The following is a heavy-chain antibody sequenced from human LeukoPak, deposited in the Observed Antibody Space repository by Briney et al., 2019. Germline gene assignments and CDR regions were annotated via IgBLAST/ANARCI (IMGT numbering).Heavy chain of an antibody. V-gene: IGHV1-69*13. CDR2: IIPMFGSS. Sequence: SVKVSCKASGGTFTNYGINWVRQAAGQGLEWMGGIIPMFGSSNYAQKFQGRVTITADDSTSTAYMELSRLRSEDTAVYYCARXQPQWLXLXXFGXWGQGTLVTXSS. J-gene: IGHJ5*02. CDR1: GGTFTNYG. CDR3: ARXQPQWLXLXXFGX. D-gene: IGHD3-22*01.